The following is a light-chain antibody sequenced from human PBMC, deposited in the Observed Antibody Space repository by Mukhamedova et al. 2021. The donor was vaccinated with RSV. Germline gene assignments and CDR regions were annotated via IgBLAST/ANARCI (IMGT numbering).Light chain of an antibody. Sequence: IKYASQSISGVPSRFSGSGSGTDFTLTINSLEPEDAAAYYCHQSSTLPQTFGQGTKVEIK. CDR2: YAS. CDR3: HQSSTLPQT. J-gene: IGKJ1*01. V-gene: IGKV6D-21*02.